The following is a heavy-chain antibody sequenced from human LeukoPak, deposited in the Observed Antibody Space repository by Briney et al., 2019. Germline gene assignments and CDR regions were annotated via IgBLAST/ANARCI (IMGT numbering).Heavy chain of an antibody. J-gene: IGHJ4*02. CDR2: INTNTGNP. CDR1: GYTFTSYA. V-gene: IGHV7-4-1*02. Sequence: PGASVKVSCKASGYTFTSYAMNWVRQAPGQGLEWMGWINTNTGNPTYAQGFTGRFVFSLDTSVSTAYLQISSLKAEDTAVYYCARGEYGDYWSPGYFDYWGQGTLVTVSS. D-gene: IGHD4-17*01. CDR3: ARGEYGDYWSPGYFDY.